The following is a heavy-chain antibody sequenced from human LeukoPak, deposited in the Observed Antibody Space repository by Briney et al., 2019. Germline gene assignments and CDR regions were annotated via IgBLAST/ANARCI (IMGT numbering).Heavy chain of an antibody. CDR1: GYTFTDYY. V-gene: IGHV1-2*02. CDR2: INPDSGGT. D-gene: IGHD1-26*01. CDR3: ARSQGGLLLPFDY. Sequence: ASVKVSCKTSGYTFTDYYIHWVRQAPGQGLDWLGWINPDSGGTNYAQKFQDRVTMTRDTSITTAYMELSRLRSDDTAVYYCARSQGGLLLPFDYWGQGTLVTVSS. J-gene: IGHJ4*02.